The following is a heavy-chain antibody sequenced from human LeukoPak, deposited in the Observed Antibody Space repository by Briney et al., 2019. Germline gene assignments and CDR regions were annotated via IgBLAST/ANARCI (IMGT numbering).Heavy chain of an antibody. Sequence: SETLSLTCTVSGDSINSHYWSWMPQPPGKELEWIGYIYYCGSTNYNPSLESRFTISVDTSKNQFSLKLNSVTAADTAVYYCARGGHNSSGCAGETFDIWGQGTMVTVSS. J-gene: IGHJ3*02. V-gene: IGHV4-59*11. D-gene: IGHD3-22*01. CDR3: ARGGHNSSGCAGETFDI. CDR1: GDSINSHY. CDR2: IYYCGST.